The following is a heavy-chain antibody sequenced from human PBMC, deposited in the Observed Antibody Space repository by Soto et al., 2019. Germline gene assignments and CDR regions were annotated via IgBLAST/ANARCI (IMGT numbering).Heavy chain of an antibody. CDR3: AYSSTPFDY. CDR2: ISGSGGST. V-gene: IGHV3-23*01. D-gene: IGHD6-13*01. J-gene: IGHJ4*02. CDR1: GFTFSIYS. Sequence: GGSLRLSCAASGFTFSIYSMNWVRQAPGKGLEWVSAISGSGGSTYYADSVKGRFTISRDNSKNTLYLQMNSLRAEDTAVYYCAYSSTPFDYWGQGTLVTSPQ.